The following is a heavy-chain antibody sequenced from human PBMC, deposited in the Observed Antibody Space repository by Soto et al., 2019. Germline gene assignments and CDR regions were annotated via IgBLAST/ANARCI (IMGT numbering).Heavy chain of an antibody. V-gene: IGHV1-2*04. D-gene: IGHD6-13*01. CDR3: ARGAFVIAAAGTVDY. CDR2: INPNSGGT. Sequence: ASVKVSCKASGYTFTGYYMHWVRQAPGQGLEWMGWINPNSGGTNYAQKFQGWVTVTRDTSISTAYMELSRLRSDDTAVYYCARGAFVIAAAGTVDYWGQGTLVTVSS. CDR1: GYTFTGYY. J-gene: IGHJ4*02.